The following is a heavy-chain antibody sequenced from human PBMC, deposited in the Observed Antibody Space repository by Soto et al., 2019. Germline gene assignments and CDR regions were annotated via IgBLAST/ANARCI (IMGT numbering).Heavy chain of an antibody. J-gene: IGHJ6*02. Sequence: GESLKISCKVSGYSFTSYWICWVRQLPGKGLEWMGRIDPSDSYINYSPSFQGHVTISADKSISTAYLQWSSLKASDTAMYYCARLQVVMELNGMDVWGQGTTVTVSS. D-gene: IGHD2-15*01. CDR2: IDPSDSYI. CDR3: ARLQVVMELNGMDV. V-gene: IGHV5-10-1*01. CDR1: GYSFTSYW.